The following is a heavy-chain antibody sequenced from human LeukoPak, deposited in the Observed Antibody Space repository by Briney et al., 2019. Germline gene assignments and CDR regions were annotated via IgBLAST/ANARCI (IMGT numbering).Heavy chain of an antibody. CDR3: ARHRGVGATTSSNWFDP. Sequence: SETLSLTCTVSGGSISTTTYYWGWIRQPPGTGLEWIGSIYYSGSTYYTPSLKSRVTMSVDTSKNQFSLKLTSVTAADTAVYYCARHRGVGATTSSNWFDPWGQGTLVTVSS. CDR1: GGSISTTTYY. J-gene: IGHJ5*02. CDR2: IYYSGST. D-gene: IGHD1-26*01. V-gene: IGHV4-39*01.